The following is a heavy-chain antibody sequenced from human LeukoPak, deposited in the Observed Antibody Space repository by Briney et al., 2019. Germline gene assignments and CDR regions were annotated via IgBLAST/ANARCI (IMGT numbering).Heavy chain of an antibody. D-gene: IGHD5-12*01. CDR3: AKLTVATFRSLFDS. CDR2: ISGRADST. CDR1: GFIFSSYA. V-gene: IGHV3-23*01. Sequence: GGSLRVSCVASGFIFSSYAMTWVRQTPGKGLEWVSGISGRADSTYYADSVKGRFTISRDNSKNTLYLQMNSLRADDTAVYYCAKLTVATFRSLFDSWGQGTLVAVSS. J-gene: IGHJ4*02.